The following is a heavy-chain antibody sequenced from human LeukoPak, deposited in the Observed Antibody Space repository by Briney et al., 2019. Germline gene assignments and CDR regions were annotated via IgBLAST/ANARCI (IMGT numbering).Heavy chain of an antibody. Sequence: GESLKISCKGSGYSFTNYWIGWVRQMPGKGLEWMGIINPGDSDARYNPSFQGQVTISADKSISTAYLQWSSLKASDTAIYYCARAWNFDYWGQGTLVTVSS. CDR2: INPGDSDA. V-gene: IGHV5-51*01. J-gene: IGHJ4*02. D-gene: IGHD1-1*01. CDR3: ARAWNFDY. CDR1: GYSFTNYW.